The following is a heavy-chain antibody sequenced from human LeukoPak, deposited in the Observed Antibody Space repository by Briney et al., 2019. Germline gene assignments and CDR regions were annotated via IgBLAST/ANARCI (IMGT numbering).Heavy chain of an antibody. CDR1: GFTFSSYW. J-gene: IGHJ4*02. CDR3: AKGGSGSYSWFDY. Sequence: GGSLRLSCAASGFTFSSYWMHWVRXAXXXXXXXXXXINSDGSSTSYADSVKGRFTISRDNSKNALYLQMNSLRAEDTAVYCCAKGGSGSYSWFDYWGQGTLVTVSS. V-gene: IGHV3-74*01. D-gene: IGHD1-26*01. CDR2: INSDGSST.